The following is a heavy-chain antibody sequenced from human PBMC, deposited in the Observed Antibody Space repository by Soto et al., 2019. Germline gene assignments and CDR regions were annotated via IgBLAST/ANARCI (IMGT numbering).Heavy chain of an antibody. D-gene: IGHD4-17*01. CDR1: GGSISSYY. CDR2: IYYSGST. CDR3: ARDRDYGDENWFDP. V-gene: IGHV4-59*01. J-gene: IGHJ5*02. Sequence: PSETLSLTCTVSGGSISSYYWSWIRQPPGKGLEWIGYIYYSGSTNYNPSLKSRVTISVDTSKNQFSLKLSSVTAADTAVYYCARDRDYGDENWFDPWGQGTLDIVSS.